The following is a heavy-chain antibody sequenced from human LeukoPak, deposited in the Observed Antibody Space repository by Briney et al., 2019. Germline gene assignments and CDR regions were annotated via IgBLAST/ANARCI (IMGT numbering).Heavy chain of an antibody. J-gene: IGHJ4*02. D-gene: IGHD3-10*01. CDR2: IIPIFGTA. CDR1: GGTFSSYA. Sequence: SVKVSCKAPGGTFSSYAISWVRQAPGQGLEWMGGIIPIFGTANYAQKFQGRVTITADKSTSTAYMELSSLRSEDTAVYYCARVSTMVRGVTHFDYWGQGALVTVSS. CDR3: ARVSTMVRGVTHFDY. V-gene: IGHV1-69*06.